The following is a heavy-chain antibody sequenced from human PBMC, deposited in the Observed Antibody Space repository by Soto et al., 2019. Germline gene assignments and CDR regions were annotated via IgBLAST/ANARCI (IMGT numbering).Heavy chain of an antibody. V-gene: IGHV1-69*13. CDR2: IIPIFGTA. Sequence: ASVKVSCKASGDTFSSYAVSWVRQAPGQGLEWMGGIIPIFGTANYAQKFQGRVTITADESTSTAYMELSSLRSEDTAVYYCASNRPELNWFDPWGQGTLVTVSS. D-gene: IGHD1-7*01. CDR1: GDTFSSYA. CDR3: ASNRPELNWFDP. J-gene: IGHJ5*02.